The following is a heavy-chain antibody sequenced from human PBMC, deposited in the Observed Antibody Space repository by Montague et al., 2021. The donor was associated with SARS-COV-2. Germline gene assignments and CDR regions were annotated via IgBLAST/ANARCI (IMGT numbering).Heavy chain of an antibody. CDR1: GDSVSSNSAT. Sequence: CAISGDSVSSNSATWNWVRQSPSRGLEWLGRTYYRSKWYNDYAVSVRGRVTINPDTSKNQFSLQLNSVTPEGTAIYYCTSGREGNYNVMDVWGQGTTVTVPS. D-gene: IGHD1-1*01. J-gene: IGHJ6*02. CDR3: TSGREGNYNVMDV. V-gene: IGHV6-1*01. CDR2: TYYRSKWYN.